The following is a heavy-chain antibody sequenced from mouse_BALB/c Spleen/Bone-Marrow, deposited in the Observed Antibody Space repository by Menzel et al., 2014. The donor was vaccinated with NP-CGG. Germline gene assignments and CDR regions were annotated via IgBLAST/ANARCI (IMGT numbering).Heavy chain of an antibody. CDR3: ARGFDY. CDR2: INPSNGRT. Sequence: VKLQESGAELVKPGASVKLSCEASGYTFTNYWMHWVKQRPGQGLEWIGEINPSNGRTNYDEKFKSKATLTVDKSSSTAYMQLSSLTSEDSAVYYCARGFDYWGQGTTLTVSS. J-gene: IGHJ2*01. CDR1: GYTFTNYW. V-gene: IGHV1S81*02.